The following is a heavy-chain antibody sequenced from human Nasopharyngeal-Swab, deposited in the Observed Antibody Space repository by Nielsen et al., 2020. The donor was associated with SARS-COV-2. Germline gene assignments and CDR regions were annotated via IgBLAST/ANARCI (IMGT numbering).Heavy chain of an antibody. D-gene: IGHD2-2*01. J-gene: IGHJ3*02. CDR1: GGSISSGGYY. CDR2: IYYSGST. V-gene: IGHV4-31*03. Sequence: SETLSITCTVSGGSISSGGYYWSWIRQHPGKGLEWIGYIYYSGSTYYNPSLKSRVTISVDTSKNQFSLKLSSVTAADTAVYYCARAFIVVVPAAPDAFDIWGQGTMVTVSS. CDR3: ARAFIVVVPAAPDAFDI.